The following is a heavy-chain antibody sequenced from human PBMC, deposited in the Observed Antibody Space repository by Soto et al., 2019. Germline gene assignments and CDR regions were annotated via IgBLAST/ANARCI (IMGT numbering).Heavy chain of an antibody. D-gene: IGHD3-3*01. CDR2: ISTDNGNT. Sequence: QVQLVQSGAEVKKPGASVKVSCKASGYTFTNSGISWVRQAPGQGLEWMGWISTDNGNTNYAQHLQGRVSMTTDTSTSTAYMDLRSLRSDDTAVYYCARDQGITTFGMYSMYYYGMDVWGQGTTVTVSS. CDR1: GYTFTNSG. J-gene: IGHJ6*02. CDR3: ARDQGITTFGMYSMYYYGMDV. V-gene: IGHV1-18*01.